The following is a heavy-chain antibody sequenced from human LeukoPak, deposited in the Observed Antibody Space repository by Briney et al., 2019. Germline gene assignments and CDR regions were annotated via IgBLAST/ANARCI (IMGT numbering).Heavy chain of an antibody. J-gene: IGHJ6*03. CDR2: ISAYNGNT. Sequence: ASVKVSCKASGYTFTSYGISWVRQAPGQGLEWMGWISAYNGNTNYAQKLQGRVTMTTDTSTSTAYMELRSLRSDDTAVYYCAREYCSGGSCYPRVDYYYYYMDVWGKGTTVTISS. D-gene: IGHD2-15*01. V-gene: IGHV1-18*01. CDR3: AREYCSGGSCYPRVDYYYYYMDV. CDR1: GYTFTSYG.